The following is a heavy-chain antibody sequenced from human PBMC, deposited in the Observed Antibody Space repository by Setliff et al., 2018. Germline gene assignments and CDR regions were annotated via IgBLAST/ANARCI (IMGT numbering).Heavy chain of an antibody. J-gene: IGHJ6*02. V-gene: IGHV4-34*01. D-gene: IGHD6-19*01. CDR1: GGSFSGYY. CDR3: ARVSQYSSGWYYYYYYGMDV. CDR2: INHSGST. Sequence: SATLSLTCAVYGGSFSGYYWSWIRQPPGKGLEWIGEINHSGSTYYNPSLESRVTISVDTSKNQFSLKLSSVTAADTAVYYCARVSQYSSGWYYYYYYGMDVWGQGTTVTVSS.